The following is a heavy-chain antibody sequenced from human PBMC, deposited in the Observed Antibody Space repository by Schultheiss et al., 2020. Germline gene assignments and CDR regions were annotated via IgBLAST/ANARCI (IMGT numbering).Heavy chain of an antibody. V-gene: IGHV4-34*01. Sequence: SETLSLTCAVYGGSFSGYYWSWIRQPPGKGLEWIGEINHSGSTNYNPSLKSRVTISVDTSKNQFSLKLSSVTAADTAVYYCARGFGRSSCSGWFDPWGQGTLVTVS. CDR1: GGSFSGYY. D-gene: IGHD6-13*01. CDR3: ARGFGRSSCSGWFDP. CDR2: INHSGST. J-gene: IGHJ5*02.